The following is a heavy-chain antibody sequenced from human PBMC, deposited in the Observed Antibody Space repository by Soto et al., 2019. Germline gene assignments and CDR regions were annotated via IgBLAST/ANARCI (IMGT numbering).Heavy chain of an antibody. CDR2: VNPKSGNT. CDR3: TKKGSGNWYYFDY. CDR1: GYSFTSYD. J-gene: IGHJ4*02. V-gene: IGHV1-8*01. Sequence: ASVKVYCKTSGYSFTSYDITWVRQAPGQGLEWMGWVNPKSGNTGYAQKFQGRLTMTRNTSIGTAYMELSSLRSEDTAVYYCTKKGSGNWYYFDYWGQGRLVTVSS. D-gene: IGHD6-13*01.